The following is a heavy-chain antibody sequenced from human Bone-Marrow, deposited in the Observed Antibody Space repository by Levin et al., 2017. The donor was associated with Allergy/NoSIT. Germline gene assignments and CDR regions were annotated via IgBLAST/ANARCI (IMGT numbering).Heavy chain of an antibody. J-gene: IGHJ4*02. CDR3: TTDHNYGDYLDY. D-gene: IGHD4-17*01. CDR1: GFTFSNAW. Sequence: GGSLRLSCAASGFTFSNAWMSWVRQAPGKGLEWVGRIKSKTDGGTTDYAAPVKGRFTISRDDSKNTLYLQMNSLKTEDTAVYYCTTDHNYGDYLDYWGQGTLVTVSS. CDR2: IKSKTDGGTT. V-gene: IGHV3-15*01.